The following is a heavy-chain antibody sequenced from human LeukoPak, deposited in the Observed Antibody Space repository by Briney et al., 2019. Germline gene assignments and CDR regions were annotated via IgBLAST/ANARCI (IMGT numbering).Heavy chain of an antibody. D-gene: IGHD4-23*01. V-gene: IGHV3-23*01. CDR1: GFTFSSYA. CDR3: AKDPNGDYVGAFDF. Sequence: PGGSLRLSCAASGFTFSSYAMSWVRQAPGKGLEWVSTITATTRSTSYADSVKGRFTISRDNSKRTLYLQMNSLRVEDTAMYYCAKDPNGDYVGAFDFWGQGTLVSVSS. J-gene: IGHJ3*01. CDR2: ITATTRST.